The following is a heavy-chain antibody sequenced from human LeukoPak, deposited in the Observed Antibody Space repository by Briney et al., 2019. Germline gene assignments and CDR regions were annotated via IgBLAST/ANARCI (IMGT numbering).Heavy chain of an antibody. J-gene: IGHJ4*02. V-gene: IGHV3-49*04. CDR3: TRGDCSSTSCYTFDY. D-gene: IGHD2-2*02. Sequence: GGSLRLSCAASGFTFSNYGMHWVRQAPGKGLEWVGFIRSKAYGGTTEYAASVKGRFTISRDDSKSIAYLQMNSLKTEDTAVYYCTRGDCSSTSCYTFDYWGQGTLVTVSS. CDR1: GFTFSNYG. CDR2: IRSKAYGGTT.